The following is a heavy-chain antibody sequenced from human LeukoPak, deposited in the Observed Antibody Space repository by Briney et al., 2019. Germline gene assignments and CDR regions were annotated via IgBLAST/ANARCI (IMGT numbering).Heavy chain of an antibody. D-gene: IGHD6-19*01. Sequence: KPGGSLRLSCAASGFTFSSYSMNWVRQAPGKGLEWVSSISSSSSYIYYADSVKGRFTISRDNAKNSLYLQMNSLRAEDTAVYYCARHTNGWYGAFDIWGQGTMVTVSS. CDR3: ARHTNGWYGAFDI. J-gene: IGHJ3*02. V-gene: IGHV3-21*01. CDR2: ISSSSSYI. CDR1: GFTFSSYS.